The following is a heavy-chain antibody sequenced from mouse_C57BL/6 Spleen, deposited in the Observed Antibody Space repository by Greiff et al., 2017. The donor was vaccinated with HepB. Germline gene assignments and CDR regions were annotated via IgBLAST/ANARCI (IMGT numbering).Heavy chain of an antibody. CDR2: IDPENGDT. CDR3: TTQIYYGNYGYFEV. V-gene: IGHV14-4*01. J-gene: IGHJ1*03. CDR1: GFNIKDDY. Sequence: VQLQQSGAELVRPGASVKLSCTASGFNIKDDYMHWVKQRPEQGLEWIGWIDPENGDTEYASKFQGKATITADTSSNTAYLQLSSLTSEDTAVYYCTTQIYYGNYGYFEVWGTGTTVTVSS. D-gene: IGHD2-1*01.